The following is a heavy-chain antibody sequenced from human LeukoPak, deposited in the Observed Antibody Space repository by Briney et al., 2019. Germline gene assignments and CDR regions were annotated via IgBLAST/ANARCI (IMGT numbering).Heavy chain of an antibody. CDR1: AGSFSGYY. Sequence: SETLSLTCAVYAGSFSGYYWSWIRQPPGKGLEWIGGINHSGGTNYIPSLKSRLTISVDTSKNQFSLRLSSVTAADTAMYYCARGPAGDWYFDLWGRGTLVTVSS. V-gene: IGHV4-34*01. D-gene: IGHD3-10*01. CDR2: INHSGGT. J-gene: IGHJ2*01. CDR3: ARGPAGDWYFDL.